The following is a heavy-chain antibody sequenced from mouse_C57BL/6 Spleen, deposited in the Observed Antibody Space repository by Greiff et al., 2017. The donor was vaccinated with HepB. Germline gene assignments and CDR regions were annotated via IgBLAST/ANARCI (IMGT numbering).Heavy chain of an antibody. J-gene: IGHJ4*01. CDR1: GFTFSSYA. V-gene: IGHV5-4*01. Sequence: EVMLVESGGGLVKPGGSLKLSCAASGFTFSSYAMSWVRQTPEKRLEWVATISDGRSYTYYPDNVKGRFTISRDNAKNNLYLQMSHLKSEDTAMSYCAREEDPLYAMDYWGQGTSVTVSS. CDR3: AREEDPLYAMDY. CDR2: ISDGRSYT.